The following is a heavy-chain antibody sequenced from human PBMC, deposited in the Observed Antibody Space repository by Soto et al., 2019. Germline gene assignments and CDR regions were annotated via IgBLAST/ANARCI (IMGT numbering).Heavy chain of an antibody. V-gene: IGHV1-2*04. CDR2: INPDSGAT. D-gene: IGHD2-15*01. CDR1: AYTFTDYY. J-gene: IGHJ6*02. Sequence: ASVKVSCKASAYTFTDYYLHWVRQAPGQGLEWMGWINPDSGATNYARRFQGWVTMTRDTSIGTVYMELNRLKSNDTAVYYCAREGLPILGRRYGMAVWGQGTTVPVSS. CDR3: AREGLPILGRRYGMAV.